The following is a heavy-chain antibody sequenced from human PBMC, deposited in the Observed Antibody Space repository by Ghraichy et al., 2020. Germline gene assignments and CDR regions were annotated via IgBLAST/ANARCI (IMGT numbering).Heavy chain of an antibody. CDR1: GYTFTGYY. Sequence: ASVKVSCKASGYTFTGYYMHWVRQAPGQGLEWMGWINPNSGGTNYAQKFQGRVTMTRDTSISTAYMELSRLRSDDTAVYYCARDFWDIVATPVNWGQGTLVTVSS. D-gene: IGHD5-12*01. V-gene: IGHV1-2*02. CDR3: ARDFWDIVATPVN. CDR2: INPNSGGT. J-gene: IGHJ4*02.